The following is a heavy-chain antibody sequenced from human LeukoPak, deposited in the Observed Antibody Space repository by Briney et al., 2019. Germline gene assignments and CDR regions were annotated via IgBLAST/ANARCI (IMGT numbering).Heavy chain of an antibody. CDR2: GHHSGST. D-gene: IGHD3-3*01. CDR3: ARDGSRGGFWSGSSLHSMDV. V-gene: IGHV4-38-2*02. J-gene: IGHJ6*03. CDR1: GYSITSNYY. Sequence: SETLSLTCTVSGYSITSNYYWGWVRQPPGQGLEWIGSGHHSGSTYYNPSLKSRVSISVDTSKNQFSLKVTYVTAADTAVYYCARDGSRGGFWSGSSLHSMDVWGKGTSVTVSS.